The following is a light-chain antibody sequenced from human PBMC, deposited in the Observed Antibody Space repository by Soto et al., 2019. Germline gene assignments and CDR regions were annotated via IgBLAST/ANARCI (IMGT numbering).Light chain of an antibody. CDR3: QQRHNWPIT. CDR2: GAS. J-gene: IGKJ5*01. V-gene: IGKV3-11*01. Sequence: EIVLTQSPATLSLSPGERATLSCRASQSVSSYLAWYQQKPGQAPRLLIYGASNRATGIPDRFSGSGSGTDLAITISRLEPEDFEVYYCQQRHNWPITFGQGTRLEIK. CDR1: QSVSSY.